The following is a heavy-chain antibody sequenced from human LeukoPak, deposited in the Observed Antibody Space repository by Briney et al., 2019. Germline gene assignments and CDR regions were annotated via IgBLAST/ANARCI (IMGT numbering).Heavy chain of an antibody. CDR1: GGSISSYY. CDR3: ARDRTRPSTMVRGVRLGTFDY. V-gene: IGHV4-59*01. D-gene: IGHD3-10*01. J-gene: IGHJ4*02. Sequence: SETLSLTCTVSGGSISSYYWSWIRQPPGKGLEWIGYIYYSGSTNYNPSLKSRATISVDTSKNQFSLKLSSVTAEDTAVYYCARDRTRPSTMVRGVRLGTFDYWGQGTLVTVSS. CDR2: IYYSGST.